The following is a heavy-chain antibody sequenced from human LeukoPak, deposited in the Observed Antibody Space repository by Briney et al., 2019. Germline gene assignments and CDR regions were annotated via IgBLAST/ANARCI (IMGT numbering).Heavy chain of an antibody. V-gene: IGHV3-23*01. J-gene: IGHJ4*02. Sequence: RSGGSLRLSCAASGFIFSDYYMSWVRQAPGKGLEWVSAIVGGGDTTYYADSVKGRFTISRDNSRNMLFLQMNSLRVEDTAIYYCVLNAYSSGMTTWGQGILVTVSS. D-gene: IGHD3-10*01. CDR2: IVGGGDTT. CDR3: VLNAYSSGMTT. CDR1: GFIFSDYY.